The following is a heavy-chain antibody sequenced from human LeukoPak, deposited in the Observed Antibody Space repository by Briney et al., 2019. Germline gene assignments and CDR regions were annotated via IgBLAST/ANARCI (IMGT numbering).Heavy chain of an antibody. D-gene: IGHD3-22*01. CDR1: GFSLSTSGVG. V-gene: IGHV2-5*02. CDR3: AHRRGYYYDSSGYFRWFDP. CDR2: IYWDDDK. Sequence: SGPTLVKPTQTLTLTCTFSGFSLSTSGVGVGWIRQPPGKALEWLALIYWDDDKRYSPSLKSRLTITKDTSKNQVVLTMTNMGPVDTATYYCAHRRGYYYDSSGYFRWFDPWGQGTLVTVSS. J-gene: IGHJ5*02.